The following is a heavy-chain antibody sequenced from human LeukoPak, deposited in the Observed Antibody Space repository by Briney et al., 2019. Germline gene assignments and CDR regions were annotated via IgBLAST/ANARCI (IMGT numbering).Heavy chain of an antibody. D-gene: IGHD3-22*01. Sequence: GGSLRLSCAASGFTFSSYSMNWVRQAPGKGLEWVSSISSSSSYIYYADSVKGRFTISRDNAKNSLYLQMNSLRAEDTAVYYCARDRPFYYDSSGYHGIWWGQGTLVTVSS. J-gene: IGHJ4*02. V-gene: IGHV3-21*01. CDR2: ISSSSSYI. CDR3: ARDRPFYYDSSGYHGIW. CDR1: GFTFSSYS.